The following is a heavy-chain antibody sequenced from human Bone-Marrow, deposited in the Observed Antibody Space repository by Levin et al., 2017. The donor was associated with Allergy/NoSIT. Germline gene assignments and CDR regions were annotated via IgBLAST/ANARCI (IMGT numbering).Heavy chain of an antibody. D-gene: IGHD1-1*01. V-gene: IGHV4-61*02. CDR1: GGSISSGNYY. CDR3: ARFPYNWNSWFDP. CDR2: VFTSGSA. J-gene: IGHJ5*02. Sequence: SQTLSLTCTVSGGSISSGNYYWSWIRQPAGKGLEYIGRVFTSGSANYNPSLRSRVTISLDTSKNQFSLKLISVTAADTAVYYCARFPYNWNSWFDPWGQGPLVTVSS.